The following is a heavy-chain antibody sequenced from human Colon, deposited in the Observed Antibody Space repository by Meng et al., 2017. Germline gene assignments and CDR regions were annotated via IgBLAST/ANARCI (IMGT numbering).Heavy chain of an antibody. J-gene: IGHJ4*02. CDR2: ISSSSSYI. V-gene: IGHV3-21*01. Sequence: GGSLRLSCAASGFTFSSYSMNWVRQPPGKGLEWVSSISSSSSYIYQADSVKGRFTISRDNAKNSLCQQMNSLRAENTAVYYCAGDRNVLGNYDSSGYYDDGWGQGTLVTVSS. CDR3: AGDRNVLGNYDSSGYYDDG. D-gene: IGHD3-22*01. CDR1: GFTFSSYS.